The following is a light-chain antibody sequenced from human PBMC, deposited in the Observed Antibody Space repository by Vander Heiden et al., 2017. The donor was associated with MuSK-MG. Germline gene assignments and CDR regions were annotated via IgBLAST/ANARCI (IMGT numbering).Light chain of an antibody. CDR3: SSDTSSSTLV. J-gene: IGLJ2*01. V-gene: IGLV2-14*03. CDR2: DDS. CDR1: SSDVGGYNY. Sequence: QSALTQPASVSGSPGPSITISCTGTSSDVGGYNYVSWYQPHPGKAPKLMIYDDSKRPSGVSTRFSASKSGNTASLTISALEAEDEADYYCSSDTSSSTLVFGGGTKLTVL.